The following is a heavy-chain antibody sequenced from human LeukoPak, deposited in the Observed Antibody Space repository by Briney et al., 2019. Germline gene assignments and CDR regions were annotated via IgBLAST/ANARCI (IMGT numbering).Heavy chain of an antibody. V-gene: IGHV4-59*01. Sequence: SETLSLTCTVSGGSISSYYWSWIRQPPGKGLEWIGYVYYIGSTNYNPSLKSRVTISVDTPKNQFSLKLSSVTAADTAVYYCAREKAGTTPYFDYWGQGTLVTVSS. CDR2: VYYIGST. D-gene: IGHD1-1*01. CDR3: AREKAGTTPYFDY. CDR1: GGSISSYY. J-gene: IGHJ4*02.